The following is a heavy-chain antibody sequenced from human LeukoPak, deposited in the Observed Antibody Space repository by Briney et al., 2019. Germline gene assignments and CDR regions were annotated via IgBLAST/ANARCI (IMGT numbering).Heavy chain of an antibody. CDR1: GFTFSSYW. J-gene: IGHJ6*02. D-gene: IGHD6-13*01. CDR3: ARVESSSWYLDGTPYYYGMDV. V-gene: IGHV3-7*01. CDR2: IKQDGSEK. Sequence: GGFLRLSCAASGFTFSSYWMSWVRQAPGKGLEWVANIKQDGSEKYYVDSVKGRFTISRDNAKNSLYLQMNSLRAEDTAVYYCARVESSSWYLDGTPYYYGMDVWGQGTTVTVSS.